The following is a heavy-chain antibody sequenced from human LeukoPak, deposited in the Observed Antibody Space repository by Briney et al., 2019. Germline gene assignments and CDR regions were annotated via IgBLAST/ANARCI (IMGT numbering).Heavy chain of an antibody. D-gene: IGHD3-3*01. CDR2: IRSDGSNK. CDR1: GFTFSNFA. CDR3: ARDAVFWSGYPFDY. Sequence: PGGSLRLSCAASGFTFSNFAIHLVRQAPGKGLEWVAFIRSDGSNKYYADSVKGRFTISRDNAKNSLYLQMNSLRAEDTAVYYCARDAVFWSGYPFDYWGQGTLVTVSS. J-gene: IGHJ4*02. V-gene: IGHV3-30*02.